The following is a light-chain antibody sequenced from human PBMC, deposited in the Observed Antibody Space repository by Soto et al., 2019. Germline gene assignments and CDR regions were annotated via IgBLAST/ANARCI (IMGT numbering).Light chain of an antibody. CDR3: CSYAGSSTYYV. V-gene: IGLV2-23*02. Sequence: QSALTQPASVSGSPGQSITISCTGTSSDVGSYNLVSWYQQHPGKAPKVMIYEVSKRPSGVSNRFSGSKSGNTASLTISGLQAEDEADYYCCSYAGSSTYYVFGTGT. CDR1: SSDVGSYNL. CDR2: EVS. J-gene: IGLJ1*01.